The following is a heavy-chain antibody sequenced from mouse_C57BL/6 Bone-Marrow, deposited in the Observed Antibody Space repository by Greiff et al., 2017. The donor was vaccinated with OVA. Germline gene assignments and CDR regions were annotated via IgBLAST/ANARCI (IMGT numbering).Heavy chain of an antibody. CDR1: GIDFSRYW. Sequence: DVQLVESGGGLVQPGGSLKLSCAASGIDFSRYWMSWVRRAPGKGLEWIGEINPDSSTINYAPSLKDKFIISRDNAKNTLYLQMSKVRSEDTALYYCAREGYYGSSYWYFDVWGTGTTVTVSS. V-gene: IGHV4-1*01. CDR2: INPDSSTI. J-gene: IGHJ1*03. D-gene: IGHD1-1*01. CDR3: AREGYYGSSYWYFDV.